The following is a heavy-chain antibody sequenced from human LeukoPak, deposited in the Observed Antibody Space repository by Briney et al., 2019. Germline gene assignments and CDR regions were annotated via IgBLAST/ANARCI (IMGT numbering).Heavy chain of an antibody. J-gene: IGHJ3*02. CDR2: IYTTVAT. CDR1: GGSVSNYY. CDR3: AREGPSIVTSAFDI. V-gene: IGHV4-4*07. D-gene: IGHD3-16*01. Sequence: PSETLSLTCTVSGGSVSNYYWSWVRQPAGKGLEWIGRIYTTVATNYIPSLKSRVTMSVDTSKNQFSLKLTSVTAADTAVYYCAREGPSIVTSAFDIWGQGIMVTVSS.